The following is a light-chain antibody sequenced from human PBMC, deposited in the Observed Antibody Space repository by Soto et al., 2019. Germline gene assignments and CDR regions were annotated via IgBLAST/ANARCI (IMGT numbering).Light chain of an antibody. J-gene: IGKJ1*01. CDR2: GAS. CDR1: QSVSSSY. V-gene: IGKV3-20*01. CDR3: QQYGGSPWT. Sequence: EIVLTQFPGTLSLSPGERATLSCRATQSVSSSYLAWYQQKPGQAPRLLIYGASNRATGIPERFRGSGSGAAFTLTISRLEPEDFAVYYCQQYGGSPWTFGQGTKVEIK.